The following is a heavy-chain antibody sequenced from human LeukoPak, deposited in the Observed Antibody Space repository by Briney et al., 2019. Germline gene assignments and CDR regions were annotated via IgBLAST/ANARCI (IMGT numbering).Heavy chain of an antibody. CDR2: IGGSGGST. V-gene: IGHV3-23*01. CDR3: AKKKRELRGFDY. J-gene: IGHJ4*02. CDR1: GFTFSSYS. Sequence: GGSLRLSCAASGFTFSSYSMNWVRQAPGKGLEWVSVIGGSGGSTYYADSVKGRFTISRDNSKNTLYLQMNSLRAEDTAVYYCAKKKRELRGFDYWGQGTLVTVSS. D-gene: IGHD1-7*01.